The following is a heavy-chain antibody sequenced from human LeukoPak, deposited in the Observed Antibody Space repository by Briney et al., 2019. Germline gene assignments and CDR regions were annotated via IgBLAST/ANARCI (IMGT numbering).Heavy chain of an antibody. CDR3: ARVIALDDYDSSGYLDY. J-gene: IGHJ4*02. D-gene: IGHD3-22*01. CDR2: IYYSGST. CDR1: GGSISSYY. V-gene: IGHV4-59*01. Sequence: SETLSLTCTVSGGSISSYYWSWIRQPPGKGLEWIGYIYYSGSTNYNPSLKSRVTISVDTSKNQFSLKLGSVTAADTAVYYCARVIALDDYDSSGYLDYWGQGTLVTVSS.